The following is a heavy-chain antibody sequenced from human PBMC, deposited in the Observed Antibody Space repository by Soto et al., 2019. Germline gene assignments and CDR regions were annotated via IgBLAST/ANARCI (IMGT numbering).Heavy chain of an antibody. CDR3: ATEAQYSSGWFQTLYFDY. Sequence: SVKVSCKASGGTFSSYAISWVRQAPGQGLEWMGGIIPIFGTANYAQKFQGRVTITADESTSTAYMELSSLRSEDTAVYYCATEAQYSSGWFQTLYFDYWGQGTLVTVSS. D-gene: IGHD6-19*01. J-gene: IGHJ4*02. CDR2: IIPIFGTA. V-gene: IGHV1-69*13. CDR1: GGTFSSYA.